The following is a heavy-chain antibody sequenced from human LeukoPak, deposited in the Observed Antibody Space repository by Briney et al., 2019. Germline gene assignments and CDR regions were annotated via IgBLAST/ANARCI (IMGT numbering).Heavy chain of an antibody. CDR1: GGAFSSYA. CDR3: ARGESTMIVVA. D-gene: IGHD3-22*01. CDR2: INPNSGGT. V-gene: IGHV1-2*02. J-gene: IGHJ4*02. Sequence: ASVKVSCKASGGAFSSYAISWVRQAPGQGLEWMGWINPNSGGTNYAQKFQGRVTMTRDTSISTAYMELSRLRSDDTAVYYCARGESTMIVVAWGQGTLVTVS.